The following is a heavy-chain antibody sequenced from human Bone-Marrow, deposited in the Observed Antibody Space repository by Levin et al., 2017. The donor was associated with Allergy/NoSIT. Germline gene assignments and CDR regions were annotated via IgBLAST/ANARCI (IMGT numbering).Heavy chain of an antibody. V-gene: IGHV4-59*08. CDR1: GVSITSYY. CDR2: IHHTGQS. D-gene: IGHD6-19*01. CDR3: ARWGYTSASHINAFNI. Sequence: SQTLSLTCSVSGVSITSYYWNWIRQSPGKGLEWIGFIHHTGQSKYNPSLMSRVTMSVDTSKNQFSLNLRSVTAADTALYYCARWGYTSASHINAFNIWGPGTMVTVSS. J-gene: IGHJ3*02.